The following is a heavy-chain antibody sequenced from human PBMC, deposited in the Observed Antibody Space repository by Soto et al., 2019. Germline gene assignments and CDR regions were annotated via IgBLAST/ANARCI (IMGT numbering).Heavy chain of an antibody. V-gene: IGHV4-34*01. D-gene: IGHD2-8*01. Sequence: QVQLQQWGAGLLKPSETLSLTCAVYGGSFSGYYWTWIRQPPGKGLEWIGEINHSGSTSYNPSLKSRVTISVDTSKNQFSLKMNSVTAADTAVYYCARGSLLMVYATLDYWGQGTLVTVSS. CDR1: GGSFSGYY. J-gene: IGHJ4*02. CDR3: ARGSLLMVYATLDY. CDR2: INHSGST.